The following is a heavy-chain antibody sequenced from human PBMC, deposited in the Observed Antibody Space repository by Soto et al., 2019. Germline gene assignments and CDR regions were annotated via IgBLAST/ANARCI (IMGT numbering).Heavy chain of an antibody. D-gene: IGHD5-18*01. CDR1: GFTFSNAW. V-gene: IGHV3-15*07. CDR2: IKSKTDGGTT. CDR3: TTERPRDTAMETSYYFDY. Sequence: GGSLRLSCAASGFTFSNAWMNWVRQAPGKGLEWVGRIKSKTDGGTTDYAAPVKGRFTISRDDSKNTLYLQMNSLKTEDTAVYYCTTERPRDTAMETSYYFDYWGQGTLVTVSS. J-gene: IGHJ4*02.